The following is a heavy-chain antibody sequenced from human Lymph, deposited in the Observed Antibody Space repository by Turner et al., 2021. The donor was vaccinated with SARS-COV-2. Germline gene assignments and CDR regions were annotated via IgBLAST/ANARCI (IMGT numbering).Heavy chain of an antibody. CDR1: GFTFDDYA. Sequence: EVQLVESGGGVVQPGGSLRLSCAASGFTFDDYAMHWVRQAPGKGLEWVPLISGDGGSTYSADSVKGRFTISRDNSKNSLYLQMNSLRTEDTALYYCAKDPGYCSGGSCYSRTYFDYWGQGTLVTVSS. J-gene: IGHJ4*02. V-gene: IGHV3-43*02. D-gene: IGHD2-15*01. CDR3: AKDPGYCSGGSCYSRTYFDY. CDR2: ISGDGGST.